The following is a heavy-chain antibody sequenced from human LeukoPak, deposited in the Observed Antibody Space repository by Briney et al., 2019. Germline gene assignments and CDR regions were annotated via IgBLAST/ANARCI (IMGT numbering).Heavy chain of an antibody. V-gene: IGHV3-73*01. CDR1: GFTFSGSA. CDR2: IRSKADNYAT. D-gene: IGHD4-17*01. CDR3: TGGTTVTTLDY. Sequence: GGSLRLSCAASGFTFSGSAIHWVRQASGKGLEWVGRIRSKADNYATEYGASVKGRFTISRDDSKNTAYLQMNSLKTEDTAVYYCTGGTTVTTLDYWGQGTLVTVSS. J-gene: IGHJ4*02.